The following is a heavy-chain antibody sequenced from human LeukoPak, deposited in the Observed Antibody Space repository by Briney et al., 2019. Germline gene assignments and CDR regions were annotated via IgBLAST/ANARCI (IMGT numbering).Heavy chain of an antibody. CDR1: GFTFSSYA. CDR2: ISGSGGST. J-gene: IGHJ4*02. D-gene: IGHD3-10*01. V-gene: IGHV3-23*01. CDR3: ARVGKGHYYGSGSDYYFDY. Sequence: PGGSLRLSCAASGFTFSSYAMSWVRQAPGKGLEWVSAISGSGGSTYYADSVKGRFTISRDNSKNTLYLQMNSLRAEDTAVYYCARVGKGHYYGSGSDYYFDYWGQGTLVTVSS.